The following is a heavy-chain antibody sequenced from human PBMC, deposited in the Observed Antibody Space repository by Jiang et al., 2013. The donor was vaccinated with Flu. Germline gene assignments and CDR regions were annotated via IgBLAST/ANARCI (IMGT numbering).Heavy chain of an antibody. CDR2: IYWNDDK. J-gene: IGHJ3*02. D-gene: IGHD3-3*01. V-gene: IGHV2-5*01. CDR1: GFSRQRLVGVG. CDR3: AHRPPGSITIFGVVIPSDAFDI. Sequence: TLTLTCTFSGFSRQRLVGVGVGWIRQPPGKALEWLALIYWNDDKRYSPSLKSRLTITKDTSKNQVVLTMTNMDPVDTATYYCAHRPPGSITIFGVVIPSDAFDIWGQGTMVTVSS.